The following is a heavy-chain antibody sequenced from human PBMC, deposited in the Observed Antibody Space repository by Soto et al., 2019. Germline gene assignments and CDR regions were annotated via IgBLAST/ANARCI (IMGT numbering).Heavy chain of an antibody. CDR3: ARGYGSTPQGGSY. CDR1: GFTFSTYS. J-gene: IGHJ4*02. V-gene: IGHV3-48*01. CDR2: ISITSSTI. D-gene: IGHD6-13*01. Sequence: GGSLRLSCAASGFTFSTYSMNWVRQAPGKGPECVSFISITSSTIYYADSVKGRFTISRDNAKNSLYLQMNSLRAEDTAVYYCARGYGSTPQGGSYWGQGTLVTVSS.